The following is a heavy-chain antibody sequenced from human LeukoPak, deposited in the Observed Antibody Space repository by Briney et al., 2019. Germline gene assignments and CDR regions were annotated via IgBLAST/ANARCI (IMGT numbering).Heavy chain of an antibody. V-gene: IGHV1-8*02. CDR2: MNPNSGNT. D-gene: IGHD4-23*01. CDR1: GYTFTGYY. Sequence: ASVKVSCKASGYTFTGYYMHWVRQATGQGLEWMGWMNPNSGNTGYAQKFQGRVTMTRNTSISTAYMELSSLRSEDTAVYYCARGYYGGNLDPWGQGTLVTVSS. J-gene: IGHJ5*02. CDR3: ARGYYGGNLDP.